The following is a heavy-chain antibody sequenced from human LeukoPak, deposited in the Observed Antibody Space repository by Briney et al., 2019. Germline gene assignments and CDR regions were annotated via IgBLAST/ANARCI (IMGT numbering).Heavy chain of an antibody. CDR1: GYTFTGYY. CDR3: AGVIYSDFSNFDY. J-gene: IGHJ4*02. Sequence: ASVKVSCKASGYTFTGYYMHWVRQAPGQGLEWMGWINPNSGDTNYAQKFQGRVTMTRDTSISTAYMELSRLTSDDTAVYYCAGVIYSDFSNFDYWGQGTLVTVSS. D-gene: IGHD3-3*01. V-gene: IGHV1-2*02. CDR2: INPNSGDT.